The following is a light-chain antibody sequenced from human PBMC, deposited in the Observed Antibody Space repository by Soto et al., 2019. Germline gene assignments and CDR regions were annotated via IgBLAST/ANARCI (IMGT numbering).Light chain of an antibody. J-gene: IGKJ1*01. V-gene: IGKV3-15*01. CDR2: GAF. CDR3: QQYNDWPLT. Sequence: EIVMTQSPVTLSVSPGGGATLSCRASQSINSNLAWYQQKPGQAPSLLIYGAFTRATGIPARFSGTGSGTEFTLTISSLQSEDLALYYCQQYNDWPLTFGQGTKVDIK. CDR1: QSINSN.